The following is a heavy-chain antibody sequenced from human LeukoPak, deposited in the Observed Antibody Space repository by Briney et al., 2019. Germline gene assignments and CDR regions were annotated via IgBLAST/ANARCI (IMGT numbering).Heavy chain of an antibody. V-gene: IGHV3-7*01. CDR1: GFTFSSYW. CDR2: IQQDGSEK. CDR3: AILLFFYGSGSDAFEI. D-gene: IGHD3-10*01. J-gene: IGHJ3*02. Sequence: GGSLRLSCAASGFTFSSYWMSWVRQAPGKGLEWVANIQQDGSEKYFVDSVRGRFTISRDNARNTLYLQMNSLRAEDTAVYYCAILLFFYGSGSDAFEIWGQGTMVTVSS.